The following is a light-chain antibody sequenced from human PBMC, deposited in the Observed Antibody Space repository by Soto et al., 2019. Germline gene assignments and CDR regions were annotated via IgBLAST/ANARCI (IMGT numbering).Light chain of an antibody. Sequence: EIVRTHAPYSLSVSPGGRATLSCRASQSISDTLAWYQQKPGQAPRLLIYGASTRAPGFPARFSGSGSGTDFTLTISSLQSEDFAVYYCQQFNNWPWTFGQGTKVDIK. CDR3: QQFNNWPWT. CDR2: GAS. J-gene: IGKJ1*01. CDR1: QSISDT. V-gene: IGKV3-15*01.